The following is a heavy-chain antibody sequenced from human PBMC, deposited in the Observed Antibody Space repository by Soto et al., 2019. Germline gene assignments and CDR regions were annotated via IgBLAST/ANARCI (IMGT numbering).Heavy chain of an antibody. CDR2: INAGNGNT. CDR1: GYTFTGYV. J-gene: IGHJ4*02. CDR3: ARPISSSSADESFDY. D-gene: IGHD6-6*01. Sequence: ASVKVSCKASGYTFTGYVMHWVRQAPGQRLEWMGWINAGNGNTKYSQKFQGQVTISADKSISTAYLQWSSLKASDTAMYYCARPISSSSADESFDYWGQGTLVTVSS. V-gene: IGHV1-3*01.